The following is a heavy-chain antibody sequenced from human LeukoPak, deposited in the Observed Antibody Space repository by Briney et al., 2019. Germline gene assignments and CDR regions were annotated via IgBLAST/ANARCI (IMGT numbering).Heavy chain of an antibody. CDR2: ISGSGGGT. CDR3: AKSPDILTGYYMDDAFDI. V-gene: IGHV3-23*01. J-gene: IGHJ3*02. Sequence: PGGSLRLSCAASGFTFSSYAMSWVRQAPGKGLKWVSAISGSGGGTYYADSVKGRFTISRDNSKNTLYLQMNSLRAEDTAVYYCAKSPDILTGYYMDDAFDIWGQGTMVTVSS. CDR1: GFTFSSYA. D-gene: IGHD3-9*01.